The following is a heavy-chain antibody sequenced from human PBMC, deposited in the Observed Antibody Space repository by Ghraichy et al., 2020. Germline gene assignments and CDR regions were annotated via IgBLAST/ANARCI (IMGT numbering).Heavy chain of an antibody. Sequence: GGSLRLSCAASGLTLDNYEMNWVRQAPGKGLEWVSYISSNGSTIYHADSVKGRFTISRDNSKNSLYLQMNSLRAEDTAVYYCARVRDSNSPPWGQGTLVTVSS. CDR3: ARVRDSNSPP. D-gene: IGHD1-1*01. J-gene: IGHJ5*02. CDR2: ISSNGSTI. CDR1: GLTLDNYE. V-gene: IGHV3-48*03.